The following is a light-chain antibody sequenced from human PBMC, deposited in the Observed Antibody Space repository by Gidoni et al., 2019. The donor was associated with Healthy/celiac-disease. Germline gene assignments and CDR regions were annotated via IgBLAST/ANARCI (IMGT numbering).Light chain of an antibody. CDR1: QDISNY. V-gene: IGKV1-33*01. CDR2: DAS. CDR3: QQYDNLPLT. Sequence: DIQMTQSPPSLSASVGDRVTITCQASQDISNYLNWYQQKPWKAPKLLIYDASNLETVVPSRFSGSGSGTDFTFTISSLQPEDIATYYCQQYDNLPLTFGGGTKVEIK. J-gene: IGKJ4*01.